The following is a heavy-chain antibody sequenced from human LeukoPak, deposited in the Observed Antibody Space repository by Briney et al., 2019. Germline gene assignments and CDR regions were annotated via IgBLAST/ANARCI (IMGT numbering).Heavy chain of an antibody. CDR2: ISAYNGNT. J-gene: IGHJ4*02. D-gene: IGHD1-26*01. V-gene: IGHV1-18*04. CDR1: GYTFTSYY. CDR3: ARDREWEPPRVY. Sequence: ASVKVSCKASGYTFTSYYMHWVRQAPGQGLEWMGWISAYNGNTNYAQKLQGRVTMTTDTSTSTAYMELRSLRSDDTAVYYCARDREWEPPRVYWGQGTLVTVSS.